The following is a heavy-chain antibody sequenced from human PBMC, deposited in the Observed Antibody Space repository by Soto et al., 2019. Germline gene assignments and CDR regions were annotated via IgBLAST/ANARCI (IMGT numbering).Heavy chain of an antibody. D-gene: IGHD3-22*01. J-gene: IGHJ4*02. V-gene: IGHV3-23*01. CDR3: AKHRTHYYDSGGFD. CDR1: GFTFSSYA. CDR2: ISGSGTST. Sequence: GGSLRLSCAASGFTFSSYAMSWVRQAPGKGLEWVSTISGSGTSTYCADSVKGRFTISRDNSKNTLFLQVNSLRVEDTAVYYCAKHRTHYYDSGGFDWGQGTLVTVSS.